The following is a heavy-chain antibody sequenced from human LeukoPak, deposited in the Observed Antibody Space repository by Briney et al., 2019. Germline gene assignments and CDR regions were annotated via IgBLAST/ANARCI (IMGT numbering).Heavy chain of an antibody. J-gene: IGHJ4*02. CDR3: ARVGYYGSGSPWY. CDR1: GGSNY. CDR2: IHYSGST. Sequence: SETLSLTCTVSGGSNYWSWIRQPPGKGLEWIGYIHYSGSTSYNPSLKSRVTISIDTSKDQFSLKLNSVTAADTAVYYCARVGYYGSGSPWYWGQGTLVTVSS. D-gene: IGHD3-10*01. V-gene: IGHV4-59*08.